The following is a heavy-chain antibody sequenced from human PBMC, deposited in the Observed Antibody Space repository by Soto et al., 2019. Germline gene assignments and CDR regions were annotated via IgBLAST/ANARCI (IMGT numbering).Heavy chain of an antibody. D-gene: IGHD2-15*01. J-gene: IGHJ4*02. CDR1: GFTFSSYA. Sequence: GGSLRLSCAASGFTFSSYAMSWVRQAPGKGLEWVSAISGSGGSTYYADSVKGRFTISRDNSKNTLYLQMNSLRAEDTAVYYCARGYCSGGSCYAPYYFDYWGQGTLVTVSS. CDR2: ISGSGGST. CDR3: ARGYCSGGSCYAPYYFDY. V-gene: IGHV3-23*01.